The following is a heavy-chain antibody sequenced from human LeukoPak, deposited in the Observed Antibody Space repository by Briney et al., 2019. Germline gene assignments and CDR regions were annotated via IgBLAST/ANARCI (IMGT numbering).Heavy chain of an antibody. CDR3: ASRATDYYDSIGYFVY. V-gene: IGHV3-66*01. J-gene: IGHJ4*02. CDR1: GFTFSSNY. CDR2: IYSGGST. D-gene: IGHD3-22*01. Sequence: PGGSLRLSCAASGFTFSSNYMSWVRQAPGKGLEWVSVIYSGGSTYYSDSVEGRFTISRDNSKNTLYLQMNSLRAEDTAVYYCASRATDYYDSIGYFVYWGQGTLVTASS.